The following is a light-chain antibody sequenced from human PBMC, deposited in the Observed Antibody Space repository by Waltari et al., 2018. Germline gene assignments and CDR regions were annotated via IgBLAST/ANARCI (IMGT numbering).Light chain of an antibody. V-gene: IGKV3-15*01. CDR3: QQYNNWPPT. CDR2: GAS. CDR1: QSVSSK. Sequence: EIVMTQSPVTLSVSPGERVTLSCRASQSVSSKLAWYQQKPGQAPRPLIYGASTRATGIPARFRGSGSGTEFTLTISSLQSEDFAVYYCQQYNNWPPTFGQGTKVEIK. J-gene: IGKJ1*01.